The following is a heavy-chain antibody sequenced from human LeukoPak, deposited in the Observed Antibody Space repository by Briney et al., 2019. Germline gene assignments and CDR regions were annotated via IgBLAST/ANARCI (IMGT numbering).Heavy chain of an antibody. Sequence: SETLSLTCTVSGGSISSYYWSWIRHHPGKGLEWMGHIYYSGTSFYNPSLTSRVTISVDTSKNQFSLKLTSVNDADTAVYYCARIERSSYSLGFDYWGQGTLVTVSS. CDR1: GGSISSYY. D-gene: IGHD6-6*01. CDR3: ARIERSSYSLGFDY. V-gene: IGHV4-59*06. CDR2: IYYSGTS. J-gene: IGHJ4*02.